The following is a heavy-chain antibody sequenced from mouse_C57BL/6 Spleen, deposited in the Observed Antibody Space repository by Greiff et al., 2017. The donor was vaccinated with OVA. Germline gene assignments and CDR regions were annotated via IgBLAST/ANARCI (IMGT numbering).Heavy chain of an antibody. CDR3: ARRGDIYYGNSAWFAD. D-gene: IGHD2-1*01. V-gene: IGHV1-55*01. Sequence: QVQLQQPGAELVKPGASVKMSCKASGYTFTSYWITWVKQRPGQGLEWIGDIYPGSGSTNYNEKFKSKATLTVDTSSSTAYMQLSSLTAEDSAVYYCARRGDIYYGNSAWFADWGQGTLVTVSA. CDR2: IYPGSGST. CDR1: GYTFTSYW. J-gene: IGHJ3*01.